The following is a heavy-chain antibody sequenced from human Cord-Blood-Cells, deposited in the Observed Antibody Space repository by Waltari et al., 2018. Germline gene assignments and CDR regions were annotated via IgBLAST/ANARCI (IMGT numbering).Heavy chain of an antibody. CDR3: ASLVDYYDSSGYSDAFDI. D-gene: IGHD3-22*01. J-gene: IGHJ3*02. CDR2: IYHSGST. V-gene: IGHV4-4*02. CDR1: GGSISRSNW. Sequence: QVQLQESGPGLVKPSGTLSLTCAVSGGSISRSNWWCWVRQPPGQGLEWIGEIYHSGSTNYNPSLKSRVTISVDKSKNQFSLKLSSVTAADTAVYYCASLVDYYDSSGYSDAFDIWGQGTMVTVSS.